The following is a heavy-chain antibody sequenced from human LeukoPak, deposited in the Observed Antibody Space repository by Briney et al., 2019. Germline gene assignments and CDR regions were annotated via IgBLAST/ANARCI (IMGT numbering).Heavy chain of an antibody. Sequence: GGSLRLSCAASGFTFSSYAMSWVRQAPGKGLEWVSAISGSGGSTYYADSVKGRFTISRDNSKNTLYLQMNSLRAEDTAVYYCAKEYYDILTGYLVVFDYWGQGTLVTVSS. V-gene: IGHV3-23*01. J-gene: IGHJ4*02. CDR3: AKEYYDILTGYLVVFDY. D-gene: IGHD3-9*01. CDR2: ISGSGGST. CDR1: GFTFSSYA.